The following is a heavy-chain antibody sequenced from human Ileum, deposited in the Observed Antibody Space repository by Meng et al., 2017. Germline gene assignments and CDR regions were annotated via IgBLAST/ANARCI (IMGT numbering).Heavy chain of an antibody. V-gene: IGHV1-3*01. Sequence: QVQLVQSGTAVNKVGASLKVSCTASGYTFRNYPLHWVRQAPGQRPEWMGWINAGNGNIKISQKFQGRITITSDTSATAYMELSSLRSEDTAVYFCARENDNWNYFDYWGQGSLVTVSS. D-gene: IGHD1-1*01. J-gene: IGHJ4*02. CDR1: GYTFRNYP. CDR2: INAGNGNI. CDR3: ARENDNWNYFDY.